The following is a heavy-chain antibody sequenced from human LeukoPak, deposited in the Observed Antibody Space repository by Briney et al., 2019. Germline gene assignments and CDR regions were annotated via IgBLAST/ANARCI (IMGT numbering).Heavy chain of an antibody. CDR2: IKQDGSEK. D-gene: IGHD4-23*01. J-gene: IGHJ4*02. V-gene: IGHV3-7*01. CDR1: GFTFSSYR. CDR3: AREATVVSDY. Sequence: GGSLRLSCAASGFTFSSYRMSWVRQAPGKGLEWVANIKQDGSEKYYVDSVKGRFTISRDNAKNSLYLQMNSLRAEDTAVYYCAREATVVSDYWGQGTLVTVSS.